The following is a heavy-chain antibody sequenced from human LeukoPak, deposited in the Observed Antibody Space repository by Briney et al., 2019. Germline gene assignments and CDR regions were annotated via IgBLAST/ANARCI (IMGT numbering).Heavy chain of an antibody. CDR1: GFTFSSYA. D-gene: IGHD2-2*01. V-gene: IGHV3-23*01. Sequence: GGSLRLSCAASGFTFSSYAMSWVRQAPGKGLEWVSGISGSGGSTSYADSVKGRFTISRDNSKNSLYLQMNSLRAEDTAVYYCAKDRSSSTSCSNYWGQGTLVTVSS. J-gene: IGHJ4*02. CDR3: AKDRSSSTSCSNY. CDR2: ISGSGGST.